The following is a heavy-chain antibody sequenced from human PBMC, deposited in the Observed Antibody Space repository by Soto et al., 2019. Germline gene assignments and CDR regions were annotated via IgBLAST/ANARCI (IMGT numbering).Heavy chain of an antibody. J-gene: IGHJ4*02. Sequence: SVKVSCKASGGTFSSYAISWVRQAPGQGLEWMGGIIPIFGTANYAQKFQSRVTITADESTSTAYMELSSLRSEDTAVYYCARHDSSGYYPRHWGQGTLVTVSS. CDR2: IIPIFGTA. CDR3: ARHDSSGYYPRH. CDR1: GGTFSSYA. D-gene: IGHD3-22*01. V-gene: IGHV1-69*13.